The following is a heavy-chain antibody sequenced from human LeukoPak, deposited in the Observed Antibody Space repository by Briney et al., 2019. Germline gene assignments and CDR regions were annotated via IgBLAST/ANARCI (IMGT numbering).Heavy chain of an antibody. J-gene: IGHJ5*02. Sequence: ASRKVSCMAAGYTFTGYYMHWVRQADGQWLEWMGWNNPNSGGTNYAQKFQGRVTMTRDTSISTAYMELSRLRSDNTAVYYCARDSLSYSSSGFDPWGQGTLVTVSS. CDR1: GYTFTGYY. CDR2: NNPNSGGT. D-gene: IGHD6-13*01. V-gene: IGHV1-2*02. CDR3: ARDSLSYSSSGFDP.